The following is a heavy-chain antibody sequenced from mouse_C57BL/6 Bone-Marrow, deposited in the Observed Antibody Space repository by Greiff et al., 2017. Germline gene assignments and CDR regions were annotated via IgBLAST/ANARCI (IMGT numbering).Heavy chain of an antibody. CDR1: GFTFSSYG. J-gene: IGHJ3*01. D-gene: IGHD2-4*01. V-gene: IGHV5-6*01. CDR2: ISSGGSYT. Sequence: EVKLMESGGDLVKPGGSLKLSCAASGFTFSSYGMSWVRQTPDKRLEWVATISSGGSYTYYPDSVKGRVTISRDNAKNTLYLQMSSLKSEDTAMYYCARLGLRQFAYWGQGTLVTVSA. CDR3: ARLGLRQFAY.